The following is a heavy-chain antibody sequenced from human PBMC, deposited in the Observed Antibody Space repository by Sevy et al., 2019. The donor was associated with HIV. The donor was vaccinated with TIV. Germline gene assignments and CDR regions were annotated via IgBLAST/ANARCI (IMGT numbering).Heavy chain of an antibody. D-gene: IGHD3-3*01. Sequence: GGSLRLSCATSDFTFSAYEMSWVRQAPGKGLEWVSTISARGDSRYHAASVIGRFTISRDNYKGTLYLQMNSLRADDTAVYYCARYIERDYDFWSGFYFDSWGHGTLVTVSS. CDR2: ISARGDSR. V-gene: IGHV3-23*01. CDR1: DFTFSAYE. J-gene: IGHJ4*01. CDR3: ARYIERDYDFWSGFYFDS.